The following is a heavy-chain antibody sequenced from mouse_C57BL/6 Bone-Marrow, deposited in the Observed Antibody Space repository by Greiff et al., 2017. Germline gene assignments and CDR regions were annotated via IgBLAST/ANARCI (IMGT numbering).Heavy chain of an antibody. CDR2: INPYNGGT. J-gene: IGHJ2*01. CDR3: ARRYYYGSSGDY. D-gene: IGHD1-1*01. CDR1: GYTFTDYY. Sequence: VQLKESGPVLVKPGASVKMSCKASGYTFTDYYMNWVKQSHGKSLEWIGVINPYNGGTSYNQKFKGKATLTVDKSSSTAYMELNSLTSEDSAVYYCARRYYYGSSGDYWGQGTTLTVSS. V-gene: IGHV1-19*01.